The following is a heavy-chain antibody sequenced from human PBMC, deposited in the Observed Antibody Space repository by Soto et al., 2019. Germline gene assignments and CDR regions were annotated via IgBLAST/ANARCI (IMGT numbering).Heavy chain of an antibody. V-gene: IGHV3-9*01. CDR3: AKGSYDFWSPYSFDS. CDR2: ITWNSRVL. Sequence: RLSCVGTGLNFDDFAMHWVRQAPGKGLEWVSGITWNSRVLAYADSVKGRFTISRDNARNSLYLQMDSLRDEDTALYYCAKGSYDFWSPYSFDSWGQGTLVTASS. CDR1: GLNFDDFA. D-gene: IGHD3-3*01. J-gene: IGHJ4*02.